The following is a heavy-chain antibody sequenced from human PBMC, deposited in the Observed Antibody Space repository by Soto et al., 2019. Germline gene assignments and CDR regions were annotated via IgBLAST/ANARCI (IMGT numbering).Heavy chain of an antibody. CDR3: VRDYRYAFDL. Sequence: QLVESGGGLVQPGGSLRLSCAASEFTFNTYSMNWVRQAPGKGLEWLSYISPGSDRMFYADSVKGRFAISRDNAKNSLYLQLHSLRAEDTALYYCVRDYRYAFDLWGQGTGVTVSS. D-gene: IGHD3-16*02. CDR1: EFTFNTYS. J-gene: IGHJ3*01. CDR2: ISPGSDRM. V-gene: IGHV3-48*01.